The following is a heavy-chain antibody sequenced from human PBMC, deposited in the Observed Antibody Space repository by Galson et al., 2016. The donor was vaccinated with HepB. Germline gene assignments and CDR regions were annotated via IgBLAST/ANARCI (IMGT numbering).Heavy chain of an antibody. D-gene: IGHD3-22*01. CDR1: GDSVSNNVAT. V-gene: IGHV6-1*01. CDR3: ARALVTTKYGMDV. J-gene: IGHJ6*04. CDR2: TYFRSKWDH. Sequence: CAISGDSVSNNVATWNWIRLSPSRGPEWLGRTYFRSKWDHDYADSVKSRVTINADIARNQFSLPLSSVTPEDSASYYCARALVTTKYGMDVWGKGTTVTVSS.